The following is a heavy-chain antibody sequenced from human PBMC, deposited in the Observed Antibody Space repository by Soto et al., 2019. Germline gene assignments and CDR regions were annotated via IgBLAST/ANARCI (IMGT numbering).Heavy chain of an antibody. V-gene: IGHV4-31*03. D-gene: IGHD2-15*01. J-gene: IGHJ6*02. Sequence: SETLSLTCTVSGGSISSGGYYWSWIRQHPGKGLEWIGYIYYSGSTYYNPSLKSRVTISVDTSKNQFSLKLSSVTAADTAVYYCARDRSGYCSGGSCYSDLYYGMDVWGQGTTVTVSS. CDR1: GGSISSGGYY. CDR3: ARDRSGYCSGGSCYSDLYYGMDV. CDR2: IYYSGST.